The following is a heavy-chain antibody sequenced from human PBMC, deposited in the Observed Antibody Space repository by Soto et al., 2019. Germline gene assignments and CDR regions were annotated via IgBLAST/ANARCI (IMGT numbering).Heavy chain of an antibody. V-gene: IGHV4-34*01. CDR1: GGSFSGYY. D-gene: IGHD6-13*01. CDR2: INHSGST. CDR3: ARETMGSSWPYYYYYMDV. Sequence: NPSETLSLTCAVYGGSFSGYYWSWIRQPPGKGLEWIGEINHSGSTNYNPSLKSRVTISVDTSKNQFSLKLSSVTAADTAVYYCARETMGSSWPYYYYYMDVWGKGTTVT. J-gene: IGHJ6*03.